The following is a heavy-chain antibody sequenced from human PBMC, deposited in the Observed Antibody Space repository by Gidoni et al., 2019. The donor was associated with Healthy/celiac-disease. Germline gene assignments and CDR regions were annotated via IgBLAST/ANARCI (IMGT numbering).Heavy chain of an antibody. Sequence: EVQLVQSGAEVHKPGESLKISCKGSGYSFPSYWIGWVRQMPGKGLGWMRFIYPGDSDTRYSPSFQGQVTISADKSISTAYLQWSSLKASDTAMYYCARQVYCGGDCYAAALDYWGQGTLVTVSS. D-gene: IGHD2-21*02. V-gene: IGHV5-51*01. CDR1: GYSFPSYW. CDR3: ARQVYCGGDCYAAALDY. CDR2: IYPGDSDT. J-gene: IGHJ4*02.